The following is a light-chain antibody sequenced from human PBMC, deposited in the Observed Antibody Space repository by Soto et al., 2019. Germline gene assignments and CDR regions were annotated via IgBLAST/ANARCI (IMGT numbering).Light chain of an antibody. Sequence: EIVWTQSPGTLSLFPGERATLSCRASQSISSSYLAWNQQKPGQAPRLLIYGASSRATGIPDRFSGAGSATDFTLTLSRLEPEDFAVYYCHQYGSAPAWTFGQGTKVEIK. CDR2: GAS. CDR1: QSISSSY. J-gene: IGKJ1*01. CDR3: HQYGSAPAWT. V-gene: IGKV3-20*01.